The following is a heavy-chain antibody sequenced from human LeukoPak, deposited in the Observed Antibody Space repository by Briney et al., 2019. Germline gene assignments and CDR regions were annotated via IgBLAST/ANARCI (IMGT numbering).Heavy chain of an antibody. V-gene: IGHV3-74*01. Sequence: GGSLRLSCAASGFTFSSYWMHWVRQAPGKGLVWVSRINSDGSSTSYADSVKGRFTISRDNAKNTLYLKMNSLRAEDTAVYYCARVQGGSYQPLDYWGQGTLVTVSS. J-gene: IGHJ4*02. D-gene: IGHD1-26*01. CDR2: INSDGSST. CDR3: ARVQGGSYQPLDY. CDR1: GFTFSSYW.